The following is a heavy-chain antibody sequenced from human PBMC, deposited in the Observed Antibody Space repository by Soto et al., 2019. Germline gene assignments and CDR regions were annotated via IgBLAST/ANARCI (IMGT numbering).Heavy chain of an antibody. CDR2: IIPIFGTA. J-gene: IGHJ6*02. CDR3: ARVWFGELWVYYGMDV. CDR1: GGTFSSYA. D-gene: IGHD3-10*01. Sequence: QVQLVQSGAEVKKPGSSVKVSCKASGGTFSSYAISWVRQAPGQGLEWMGGIIPIFGTANYAQKFQGRVTITADESTSTAYGELSSLRSEDTAGYYCARVWFGELWVYYGMDVWGQGTTVTVSS. V-gene: IGHV1-69*12.